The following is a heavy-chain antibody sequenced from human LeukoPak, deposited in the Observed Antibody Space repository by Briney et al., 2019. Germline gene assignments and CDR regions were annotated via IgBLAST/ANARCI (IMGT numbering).Heavy chain of an antibody. J-gene: IGHJ3*02. CDR2: ISPYNGDT. V-gene: IGHV1-18*01. CDR1: GYTFSLYS. D-gene: IGHD3-9*01. Sequence: ASVKVSCKASGYTFSLYSITWVRKAPGQGLEWMGWISPYNGDTKYAQKFKDRVTLTTDTSTTPAYMDLRSLRADDTDVYYCARKKTLRYFDLGPTNDPYDIWGQGTTVTVSS. CDR3: ARKKTLRYFDLGPTNDPYDI.